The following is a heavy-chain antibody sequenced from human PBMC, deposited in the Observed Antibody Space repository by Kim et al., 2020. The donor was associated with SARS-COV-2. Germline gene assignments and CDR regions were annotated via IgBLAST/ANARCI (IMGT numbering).Heavy chain of an antibody. CDR1: GGSISSYY. CDR3: ARDSPGYSSSWYRGNWFDP. Sequence: SETLSLTCTVSGGSISSYYWSWIRQPPGKGLEWIGYIYYSGSTNYNPSLKSRVTISVDTSKNQFSLKLSSVTAADTAVYYCARDSPGYSSSWYRGNWFDPWGQGTLVTVSS. D-gene: IGHD6-13*01. V-gene: IGHV4-59*01. CDR2: IYYSGST. J-gene: IGHJ5*02.